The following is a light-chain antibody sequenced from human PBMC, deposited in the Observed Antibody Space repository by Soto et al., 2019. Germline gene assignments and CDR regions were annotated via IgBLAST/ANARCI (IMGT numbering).Light chain of an antibody. CDR2: AVS. J-gene: IGLJ1*01. V-gene: IGLV2-14*03. Sequence: QSVLTQPASVSGSPGQSITISCSGTSSDIGSYNHVAWDQQFPGKSPNLMIYAVSDRPSGGSDRCSGSKSGITASLTISWFQSEDEADYYCISYTDRQSYLFGTGTKLTVL. CDR3: ISYTDRQSYL. CDR1: SSDIGSYNH.